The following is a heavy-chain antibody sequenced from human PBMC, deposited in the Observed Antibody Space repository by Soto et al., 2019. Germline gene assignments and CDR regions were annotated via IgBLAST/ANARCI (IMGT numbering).Heavy chain of an antibody. CDR2: ISGSGGST. V-gene: IGHV3-23*01. CDR1: GFTFSSYA. Sequence: GGSLRLSCAASGFTFSSYAMSWVRQAPGKGLEWVSAISGSGGSTYYADSVKGRFTISRDNSKNTLYLQMNSLRAEDTAVYYCAKASLPTVTTLWWYFDLWGRGTLVTVSS. CDR3: AKASLPTVTTLWWYFDL. D-gene: IGHD4-17*01. J-gene: IGHJ2*01.